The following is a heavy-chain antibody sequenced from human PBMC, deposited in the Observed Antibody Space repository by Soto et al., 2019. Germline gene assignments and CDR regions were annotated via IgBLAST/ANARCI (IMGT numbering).Heavy chain of an antibody. CDR3: AKDQHIVVVTAKDY. Sequence: GGSLRLSCAASGFTFSSYAMSWVRQAPGKGLEWVSAISGSGGSTYYADSVKGRFTISRDNSKNTLYLQMNSLRAEDTAVYYCAKDQHIVVVTAKDYWGQGTLVTVSS. V-gene: IGHV3-23*01. CDR1: GFTFSSYA. J-gene: IGHJ4*02. D-gene: IGHD2-21*02. CDR2: ISGSGGST.